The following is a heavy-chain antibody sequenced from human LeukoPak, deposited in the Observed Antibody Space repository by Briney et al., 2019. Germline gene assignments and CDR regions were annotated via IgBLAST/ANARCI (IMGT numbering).Heavy chain of an antibody. CDR3: ARDSAVQWELLGDFDY. CDR2: ISYDGSNK. CDR1: GFTFSSYA. Sequence: GGSLRLSCAASGFTFSSYAMHWVRQAPGKGLGWVAVISYDGSNKYYADSVKGRFTISRDNSKNTLYLQMNSLRAEDTAVYYCARDSAVQWELLGDFDYWGQGTLVTVSS. J-gene: IGHJ4*02. V-gene: IGHV3-30-3*01. D-gene: IGHD1-26*01.